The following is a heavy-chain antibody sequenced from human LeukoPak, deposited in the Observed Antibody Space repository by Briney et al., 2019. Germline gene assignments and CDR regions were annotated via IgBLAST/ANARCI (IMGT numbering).Heavy chain of an antibody. J-gene: IGHJ4*02. CDR1: GYSFTSNY. CDR3: ARDQEAFDY. Sequence: ASVKVSCKASGYSFTSNYIHWVRQTPGQGLEWMGMIYPRDGSTSYAQKFQGRVTVTRDTSTSTVHMELSGLRSEDTAVYYCARDQEAFDYWGQGTLVTVSS. V-gene: IGHV1-46*01. CDR2: IYPRDGST.